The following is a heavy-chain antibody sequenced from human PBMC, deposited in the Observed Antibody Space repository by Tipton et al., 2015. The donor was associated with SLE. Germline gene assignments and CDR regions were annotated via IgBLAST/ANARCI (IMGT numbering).Heavy chain of an antibody. D-gene: IGHD5-12*01. Sequence: TLSLTCSVSGASMNSGSYSWHWIRQPAGKALQWLGHIDSSGNTYYNPPLKSRASISADASKNHFSLKLNSVTAADTAVYYCATNGHGETYEFFTEYLRHWGQGTLVTVSS. CDR1: GASMNSGSYS. CDR2: IDSSGNT. J-gene: IGHJ1*01. V-gene: IGHV4-61*09. CDR3: ATNGHGETYEFFTEYLRH.